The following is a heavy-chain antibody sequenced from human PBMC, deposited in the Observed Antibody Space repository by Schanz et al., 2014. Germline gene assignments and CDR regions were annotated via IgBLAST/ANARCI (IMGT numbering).Heavy chain of an antibody. Sequence: QVQLQESGPGLVKPSGTLSLTCAVSGGSISNANWWSWVRQPPGKGLQWIGEVYHSGGTNYNPSLKSRVPISLDVSKNQFSWRLNSVTAADTAVYYCARSVGMVRRYFDSWGQGNLVTVSS. J-gene: IGHJ4*02. V-gene: IGHV4-4*02. D-gene: IGHD5-18*01. CDR3: ARSVGMVRRYFDS. CDR2: VYHSGGT. CDR1: GGSISNANW.